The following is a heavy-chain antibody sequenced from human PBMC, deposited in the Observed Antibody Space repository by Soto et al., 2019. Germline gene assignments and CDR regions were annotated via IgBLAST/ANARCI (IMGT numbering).Heavy chain of an antibody. V-gene: IGHV4-34*01. Sequence: PSETLSLTCAVYGGSFSGYYWSWIRQPPGKGLEWIGEINHSGSTNYNPSLKSRVTISVDTSKNQFSLKLSSVTAADTAVYYCARKSKKRYSSSPPFDYWGQGTLVTVSS. J-gene: IGHJ4*02. D-gene: IGHD6-6*01. CDR1: GGSFSGYY. CDR2: INHSGST. CDR3: ARKSKKRYSSSPPFDY.